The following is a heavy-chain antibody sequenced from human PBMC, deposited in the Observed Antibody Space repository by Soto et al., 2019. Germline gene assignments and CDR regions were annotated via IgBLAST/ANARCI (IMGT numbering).Heavy chain of an antibody. Sequence: QVQLVQSGAEVKKPGASVKVSCKASGYTFTSYYMHWVRQAPGQGLEWMGIINPSGGSTSYAQKFQGRVTMTRDTSTSTVYMELSSLRSEDTAVYYCARDKRELRLGELSLDYWGQGTLVTVSS. V-gene: IGHV1-46*01. J-gene: IGHJ4*02. CDR1: GYTFTSYY. CDR2: INPSGGST. CDR3: ARDKRELRLGELSLDY. D-gene: IGHD3-16*02.